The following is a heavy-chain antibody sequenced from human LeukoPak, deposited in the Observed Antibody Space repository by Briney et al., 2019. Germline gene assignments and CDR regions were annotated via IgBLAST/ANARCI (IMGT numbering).Heavy chain of an antibody. CDR1: GFTFSSYW. D-gene: IGHD1-26*01. Sequence: GGSLRLSCAASGFTFSSYWMHWVRQAPGKGLVWVSRINSDGSSTSYADSVKGRFTISRDNAKNTLYLQMNSLRAEDTAVYYCARVPGSGSAIDYWGQGTLVTVS. CDR2: INSDGSST. CDR3: ARVPGSGSAIDY. V-gene: IGHV3-74*01. J-gene: IGHJ4*02.